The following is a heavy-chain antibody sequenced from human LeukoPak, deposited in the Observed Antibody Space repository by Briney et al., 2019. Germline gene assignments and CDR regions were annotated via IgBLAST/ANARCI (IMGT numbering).Heavy chain of an antibody. J-gene: IGHJ4*02. D-gene: IGHD3-3*01. V-gene: IGHV4-4*02. CDR3: AREGGFYRPLDY. CDR2: VHLDGRT. CDR1: GGSVINTNW. Sequence: SETLSLTCGVSGGSVINTNWWTWVSQPPGKGLEWIGEVHLDGRTNYNPSLESRLTMSVDVSENQVSLKLTSVAAADTAVYYCAREGGFYRPLDYSGQGTLVTVSS.